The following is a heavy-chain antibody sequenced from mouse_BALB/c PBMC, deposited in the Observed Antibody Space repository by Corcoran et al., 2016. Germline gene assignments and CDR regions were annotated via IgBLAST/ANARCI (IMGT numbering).Heavy chain of an antibody. V-gene: IGHV1-66*01. CDR2: IFPGSGNT. D-gene: IGHD3-2*01. CDR3: AKTARATYYFDY. Sequence: QVQLQQSGPELVKPGASVKISCKASGYSFTSYYIHWVKQRPGQGLEWIGWIFPGSGNTKYNEKFKGKATLTADTSSSTAYMQLSSPTSEDSAVYFCAKTARATYYFDYWGQGTTLTVSS. CDR1: GYSFTSYY. J-gene: IGHJ2*01.